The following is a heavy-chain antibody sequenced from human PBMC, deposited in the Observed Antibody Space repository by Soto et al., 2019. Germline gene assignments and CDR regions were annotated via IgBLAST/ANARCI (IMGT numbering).Heavy chain of an antibody. CDR3: ARGALLWFGELSPGYYMDV. J-gene: IGHJ6*03. Sequence: GASVKVSCKASGGTFSSYAISWVRQAPGQGLEWMGGIIPIFGTANYAQKFQGRVTITADESTSTAYMELSSLRSEDTAVYYCARGALLWFGELSPGYYMDVWGKGTTVTVSS. CDR1: GGTFSSYA. V-gene: IGHV1-69*13. D-gene: IGHD3-10*01. CDR2: IIPIFGTA.